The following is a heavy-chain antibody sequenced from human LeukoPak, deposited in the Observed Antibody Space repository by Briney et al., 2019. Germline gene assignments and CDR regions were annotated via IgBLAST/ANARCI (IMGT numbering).Heavy chain of an antibody. CDR2: ISWNSGSI. J-gene: IGHJ3*02. D-gene: IGHD4-17*01. Sequence: GGSLRLSCAASGFTFDDYAMHWVRQAPGKGLEWVSGISWNSGSIGYADSVKGRFTIPRDDAKNSLYLQMNSLRAEDMALYYCAKDLYGDYPAGDCAFDIWGQGTMVTVSS. CDR3: AKDLYGDYPAGDCAFDI. V-gene: IGHV3-9*03. CDR1: GFTFDDYA.